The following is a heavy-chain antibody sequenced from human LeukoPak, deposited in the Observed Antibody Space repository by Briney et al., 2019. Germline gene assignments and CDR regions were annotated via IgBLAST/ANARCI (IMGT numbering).Heavy chain of an antibody. V-gene: IGHV3-74*01. CDR3: ARDLVSPPSHYGMDV. Sequence: GGSLRLSCAASGFTFSSYWMHWVRQAPGKGLVWVSRINRDRSSTNYADSVKGRFTISRDNAKNTLYLQMNSLRAEDTAVYYCARDLVSPPSHYGMDVWGQGTTVTVSS. J-gene: IGHJ6*02. CDR1: GFTFSSYW. CDR2: INRDRSST.